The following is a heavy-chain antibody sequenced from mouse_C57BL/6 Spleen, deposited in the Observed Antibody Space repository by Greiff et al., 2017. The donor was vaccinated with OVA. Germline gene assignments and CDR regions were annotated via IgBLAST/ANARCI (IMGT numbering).Heavy chain of an antibody. CDR2: IDPSDSYT. J-gene: IGHJ2*01. Sequence: QVQLQQPGAELVRPGTSVKLSCKASGYTFTSYWMHWVKQRPGQGLEWIGVIDPSDSYTNYNQKFKGKATLTVDTSSSTAYMQLSSLTSEDSAVYNCARRATTVVVDDWGQGTTLTVSS. V-gene: IGHV1-59*01. D-gene: IGHD1-1*01. CDR1: GYTFTSYW. CDR3: ARRATTVVVDD.